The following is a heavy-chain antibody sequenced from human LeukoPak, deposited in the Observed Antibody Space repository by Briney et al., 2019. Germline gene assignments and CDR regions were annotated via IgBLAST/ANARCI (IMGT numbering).Heavy chain of an antibody. D-gene: IGHD5-12*01. V-gene: IGHV3-7*01. Sequence: GGSLRLSCAASGFTFSNYWMTWVRQAPGKGLEWVARINQDGSEEHYMDSAKARFTISRDNAKNSLSPQMNSLRAEDTAVYYCVRDGGVSGYDLLDYWGQGTVVTVSS. CDR3: VRDGGVSGYDLLDY. CDR2: INQDGSEE. J-gene: IGHJ4*02. CDR1: GFTFSNYW.